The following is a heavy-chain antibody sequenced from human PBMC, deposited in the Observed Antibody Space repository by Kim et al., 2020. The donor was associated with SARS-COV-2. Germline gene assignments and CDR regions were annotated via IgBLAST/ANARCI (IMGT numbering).Heavy chain of an antibody. CDR1: GFNFRNYG. V-gene: IGHV3-23*01. Sequence: GGSLRLSCAASGFNFRNYGMSWVRQAPGKGLEWVTGITGSGDVAVYADSVRGRFTTFRDNSKTTVYLEMNNLAAEDTAIYLCAKSVISGAGSYYDIWGQGTLVTVS. D-gene: IGHD3-16*01. J-gene: IGHJ4*02. CDR3: AKSVISGAGSYYDI. CDR2: ITGSGDVA.